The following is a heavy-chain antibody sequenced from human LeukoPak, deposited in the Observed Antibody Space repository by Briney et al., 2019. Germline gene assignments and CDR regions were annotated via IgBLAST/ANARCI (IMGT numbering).Heavy chain of an antibody. J-gene: IGHJ5*02. D-gene: IGHD4-11*01. CDR2: IGYTSSDK. Sequence: GGSLRLSCAASGFSFSTSTMNWARQAPGKGLEWVSFIGYTSSDKYYVESVKGRFTISRDNAENSLYLQMDSLRADDTAMYYCVKGDYRESWGQGTRVTVSS. V-gene: IGHV3-21*01. CDR3: VKGDYRES. CDR1: GFSFSTST.